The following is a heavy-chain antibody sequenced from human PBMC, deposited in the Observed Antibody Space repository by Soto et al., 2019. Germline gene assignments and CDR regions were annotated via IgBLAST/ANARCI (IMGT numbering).Heavy chain of an antibody. D-gene: IGHD2-15*01. J-gene: IGHJ6*02. V-gene: IGHV3-30-3*01. Sequence: QVQLAESGGGVVQPGRSLRLSCAASGFSFSIYAIHWVRQAPGKGLEWVVVTSYDGSNKYYADSVEGRFTISRDNSKNTLNLQMNSLRPEDTAVYFCAREMVAPSDNYYGLDVWGQGTTVTVSS. CDR2: TSYDGSNK. CDR3: AREMVAPSDNYYGLDV. CDR1: GFSFSIYA.